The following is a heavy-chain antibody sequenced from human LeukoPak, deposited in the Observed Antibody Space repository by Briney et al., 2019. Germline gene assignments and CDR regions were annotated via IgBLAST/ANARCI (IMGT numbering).Heavy chain of an antibody. CDR3: ARDPTRGYSSGYGDH. Sequence: GESLRLSCEVSGFSFSSYWMNWVRQPPGKGLEWVSNIRGDGSEKYYGDSVKGRFTISRDNAKNSLYLQMNSLRAEDTAVYYCARDPTRGYSSGYGDHWGQGSLVIVS. CDR2: IRGDGSEK. D-gene: IGHD5-18*01. V-gene: IGHV3-7*01. J-gene: IGHJ4*02. CDR1: GFSFSSYW.